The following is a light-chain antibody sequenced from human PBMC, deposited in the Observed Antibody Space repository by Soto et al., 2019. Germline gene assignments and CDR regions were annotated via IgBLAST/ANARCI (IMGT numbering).Light chain of an antibody. CDR3: QQSYSTPQT. J-gene: IGKJ1*01. CDR1: QSIGDS. V-gene: IGKV1-39*01. CDR2: DVS. Sequence: DIQMTQSPSTLSASVGDRVTITCRASQSIGDSLAWYQQKPGKAPYLLISDVSSLERGVPSRFSGSGSGTDFTLTISSLQPEDFATYYCQQSYSTPQTFGQGTKVDIK.